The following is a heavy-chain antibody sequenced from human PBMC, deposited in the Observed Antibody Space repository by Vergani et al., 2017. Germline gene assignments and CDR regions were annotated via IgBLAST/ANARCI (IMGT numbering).Heavy chain of an antibody. CDR1: GYSFINYG. J-gene: IGHJ6*02. V-gene: IGHV1-18*01. CDR3: AREVFYVNIRETYRPPSYYGMCG. Sequence: QSQLVQSGDEVKKPGASVKVSCKTSGYSFINYGISWVRQAPGQGLEWLGWVSPYNGNTNYGQEIQGRVTMTTDTSTRTAYMQLRSLTFDDTAVYYCAREVFYVNIRETYRPPSYYGMCGWGQGTKVTVAS. D-gene: IGHD2/OR15-2a*01. CDR2: VSPYNGNT.